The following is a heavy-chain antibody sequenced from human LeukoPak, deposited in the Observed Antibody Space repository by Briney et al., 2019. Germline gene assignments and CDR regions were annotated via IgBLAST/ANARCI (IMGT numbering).Heavy chain of an antibody. CDR3: ARDQGWSSYYFDY. CDR1: GFTFSSYW. V-gene: IGHV3-7*01. J-gene: IGHJ4*02. Sequence: GGSLTLSCAASGFTFSSYWMSWVRQAPGKGLEWVANIKQDGSEKYYVDSVKGRFTISRDNAKNSLYLQMNSLRAEDTAVYYCARDQGWSSYYFDYWGQGTLVTVSS. D-gene: IGHD6-19*01. CDR2: IKQDGSEK.